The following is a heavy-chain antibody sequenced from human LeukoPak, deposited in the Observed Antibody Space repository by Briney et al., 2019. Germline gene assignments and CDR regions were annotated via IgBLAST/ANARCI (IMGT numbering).Heavy chain of an antibody. J-gene: IGHJ5*02. V-gene: IGHV1-18*01. CDR1: GYTFTNYG. CDR2: INAYNGNT. D-gene: IGHD3-3*01. CDR3: ARDGLRFLEWTTSWFDH. Sequence: AAVTVSCMASGYTFTNYGISGVRQAPGQGLEWMGWINAYNGNTNYTQKLQGRVTMTTDTSTTTAYMELRSLRSDDTAVYYCARDGLRFLEWTTSWFDHWGQGTLVTVSS.